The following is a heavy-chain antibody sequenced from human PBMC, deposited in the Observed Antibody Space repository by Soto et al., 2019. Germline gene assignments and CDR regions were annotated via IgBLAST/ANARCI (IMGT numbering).Heavy chain of an antibody. CDR3: AKNSGYYYDAFDI. D-gene: IGHD3-22*01. V-gene: IGHV3-23*01. CDR1: GFIFSNNA. CDR2: ISGSSGST. J-gene: IGHJ3*02. Sequence: EVQLLESGAGLVQTGGSLRLSCAASGFIFSNNAMSWVRQAPGKGLEWVSAISGSSGSTFYADSVKGRFTISRDNSKNALYLQMNSLRAEDTALYYCAKNSGYYYDAFDIWGQGTMVSVSS.